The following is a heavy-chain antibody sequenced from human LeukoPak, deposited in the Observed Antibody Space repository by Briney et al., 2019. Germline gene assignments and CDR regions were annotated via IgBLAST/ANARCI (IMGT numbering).Heavy chain of an antibody. D-gene: IGHD4-17*01. CDR1: GGTFSSYA. V-gene: IGHV1-69*05. J-gene: IGHJ4*02. Sequence: SVKVSCKASGGTFSSYAISWVRQAPGQGLEWMGRIIPIFGTANYAQEFQGRVTITTDESTSTAYMELSSLRSEDTAVYYCARNGEGADYGFDYWAREPWSPSPQ. CDR3: ARNGEGADYGFDY. CDR2: IIPIFGTA.